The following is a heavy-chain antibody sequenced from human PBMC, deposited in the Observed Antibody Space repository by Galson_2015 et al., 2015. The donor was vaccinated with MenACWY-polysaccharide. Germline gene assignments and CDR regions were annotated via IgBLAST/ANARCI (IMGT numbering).Heavy chain of an antibody. CDR2: IYSGGST. J-gene: IGHJ6*03. V-gene: IGHV3-53*01. Sequence: SQRLSCAASGFTVSSNYMSWVRQAPGKGLEWVSVIYSGGSTYYADSVKGRFTISRDNSKNTLYLQMNSLRAEDTAVYYCARDMASGGYYYYYMDVWGKGTTVTVSS. CDR1: GFTVSSNY. D-gene: IGHD1-26*01. CDR3: ARDMASGGYYYYYMDV.